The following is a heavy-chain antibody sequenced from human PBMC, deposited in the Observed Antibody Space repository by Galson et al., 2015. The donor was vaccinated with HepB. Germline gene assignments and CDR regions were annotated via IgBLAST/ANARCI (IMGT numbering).Heavy chain of an antibody. V-gene: IGHV1-69*04. CDR1: GGTFSSHE. CDR3: ARDPRSRTMVQGVVHYGVDV. Sequence: QSGAEVKKPGASVKVSCTASGGTFSSHEVNWVRQAQGQGLEWMGRIIPVVDTVNYAEKFQGRVTISADSSTSTAYMDLSNLTSGDTAVYYCARDPRSRTMVQGVVHYGVDVWGQGTTVTVSS. J-gene: IGHJ6*02. D-gene: IGHD3-10*01. CDR2: IIPVVDTV.